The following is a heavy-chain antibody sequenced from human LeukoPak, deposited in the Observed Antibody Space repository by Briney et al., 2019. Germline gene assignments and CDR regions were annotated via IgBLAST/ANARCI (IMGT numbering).Heavy chain of an antibody. CDR3: ARLHWESGGIYFYYYMDV. CDR2: MNPNNGNT. J-gene: IGHJ6*03. D-gene: IGHD3-16*01. Sequence: GASVKVSCKASGYTFTSSDINWVRQAPGQGLEWMASMNPNNGNTAYARKFQGRVTMTRNTSIGTAYLELSALRSKDTAVYYCARLHWESGGIYFYYYMDVWGKGTTVTVSS. V-gene: IGHV1-8*01. CDR1: GYTFTSSD.